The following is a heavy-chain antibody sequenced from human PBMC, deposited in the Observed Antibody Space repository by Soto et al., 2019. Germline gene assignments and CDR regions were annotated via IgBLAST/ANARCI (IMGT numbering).Heavy chain of an antibody. CDR2: ISGSGGST. D-gene: IGHD5-12*01. CDR3: AKLWLEMRSGYTATDI. J-gene: IGHJ6*02. V-gene: IGHV3-23*01. Sequence: GRSLRLSCAASRFSFRNYAMSWVRQAPGKGLEWVSSISGSGGSTYYADSLKGRFTISRDNSKNTLYLQMNSLRAEDTAIYYCAKLWLEMRSGYTATDIWGPGIMVT. CDR1: RFSFRNYA.